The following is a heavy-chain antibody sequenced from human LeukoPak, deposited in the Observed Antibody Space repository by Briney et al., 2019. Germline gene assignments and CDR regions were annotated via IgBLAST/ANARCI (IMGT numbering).Heavy chain of an antibody. D-gene: IGHD4-17*01. Sequence: GGSLRLSCAASGFTFSSYAMSWVRQAPGKGLEWVSAIHTSGDTCYADSVKGRFTISRDTSKNTLYLQINSLRVEDTAVYYCIVFGDSNHWGQGTLVTVSS. J-gene: IGHJ5*02. CDR1: GFTFSSYA. V-gene: IGHV3-23*05. CDR3: IVFGDSNH. CDR2: IHTSGDT.